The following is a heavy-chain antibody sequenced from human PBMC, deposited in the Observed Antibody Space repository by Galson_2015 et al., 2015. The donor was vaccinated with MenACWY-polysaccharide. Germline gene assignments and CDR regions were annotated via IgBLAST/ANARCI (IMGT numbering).Heavy chain of an antibody. Sequence: SLRLSCAASGFTFSSYAMTWVRQAPGKGLEWVSSITDGAYSTYYADSVKGRFTISRDNSKNTLYLQMNSLRAEDTAVYYCAKKSTRSYTFAYYVMDAWGQGTTVTVSS. D-gene: IGHD2/OR15-2a*01. CDR2: ITDGAYST. CDR3: AKKSTRSYTFAYYVMDA. CDR1: GFTFSSYA. J-gene: IGHJ6*02. V-gene: IGHV3-23*01.